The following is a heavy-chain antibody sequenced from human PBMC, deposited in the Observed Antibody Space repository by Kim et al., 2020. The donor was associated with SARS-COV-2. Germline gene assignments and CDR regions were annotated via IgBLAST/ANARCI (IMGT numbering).Heavy chain of an antibody. Sequence: SETLSLTCAVYGGSFSGYYWSWIRQPPGKGLEWIGEINHSGSTNYNPSLKSRVTISVDTSKNQFSLKLSSVTAADTAVYYCARRGTVTTGMDYWGQGTLVTVSS. CDR3: ARRGTVTTGMDY. V-gene: IGHV4-34*01. D-gene: IGHD4-17*01. CDR2: INHSGST. J-gene: IGHJ4*02. CDR1: GGSFSGYY.